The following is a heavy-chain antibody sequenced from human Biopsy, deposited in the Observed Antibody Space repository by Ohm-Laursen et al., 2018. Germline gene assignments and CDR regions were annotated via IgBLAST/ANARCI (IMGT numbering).Heavy chain of an antibody. CDR3: ARGPSGVATIG. Sequence: SLRLSCTAPGFTFSSYAMTWFRQAPGKGLEWVSTISGNSDIIYDTDSVKGRFTISRDSSKNTLYLQMNSLRVEDTAVYYCARGPSGVATIGRGQGTLVAVSS. D-gene: IGHD5-24*01. J-gene: IGHJ4*02. CDR2: ISGNSDII. CDR1: GFTFSSYA. V-gene: IGHV3-23*01.